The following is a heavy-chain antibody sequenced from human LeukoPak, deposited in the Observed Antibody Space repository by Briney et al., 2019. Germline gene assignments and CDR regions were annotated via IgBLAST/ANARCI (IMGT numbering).Heavy chain of an antibody. V-gene: IGHV4-39*07. D-gene: IGHD6-19*01. CDR3: ARMSSGWYLYYYYGMDV. J-gene: IGHJ6*02. CDR1: NGSISSSSYY. Sequence: PSETLSLTCTVSNGSISSSSYYWGWIRQPPGKGLEWIGSIYYKGATFYKPSLRSRVTISVDTSKNQFSLKLSSVTAADTAVYYCARMSSGWYLYYYYGMDVWGQGTTVTVSS. CDR2: IYYKGAT.